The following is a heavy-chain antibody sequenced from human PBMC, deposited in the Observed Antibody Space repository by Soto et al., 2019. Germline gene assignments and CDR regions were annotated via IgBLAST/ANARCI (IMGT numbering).Heavy chain of an antibody. CDR3: AKLYGSDSYPDAFDI. V-gene: IGHV3-23*01. CDR1: GLTFSSYA. Sequence: EVQLLESGGGLLQPGGSLRLSCAASGLTFSSYAMSWVRQAPGKGLEWVSASSGSGGSTYYADSVKGRSTISRDNPKNTLYLQMNSLRAEDTAVYYWAKLYGSDSYPDAFDIWGQGTMVTVSS. J-gene: IGHJ3*02. D-gene: IGHD3-10*01. CDR2: SSGSGGST.